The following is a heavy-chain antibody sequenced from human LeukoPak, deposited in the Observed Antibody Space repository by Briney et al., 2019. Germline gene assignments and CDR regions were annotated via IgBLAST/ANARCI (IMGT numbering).Heavy chain of an antibody. J-gene: IGHJ4*02. V-gene: IGHV4-59*11. CDR3: ARAHPAYSSSSGLDF. D-gene: IGHD6-6*01. Sequence: PSEALSLTCSVSGGFISTHYWSWIRQSPGKGLEWIGYVFYTGSSNYNPSLKSRVTLSVDTSKNQFSLELRSVTAADTAVYYCARAHPAYSSSSGLDFWGQGALVTVSS. CDR2: VFYTGSS. CDR1: GGFISTHY.